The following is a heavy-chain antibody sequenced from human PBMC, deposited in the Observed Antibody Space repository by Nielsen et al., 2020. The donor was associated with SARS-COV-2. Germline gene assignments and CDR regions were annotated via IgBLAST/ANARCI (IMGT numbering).Heavy chain of an antibody. D-gene: IGHD3-22*01. CDR3: ARDTLYYYDSSGYPDY. J-gene: IGHJ4*02. CDR1: GYTFTSYD. V-gene: IGHV1-18*01. Sequence: ASVKVSCKASGYTFTSYDISWVRQAPGQGLEWMGWISAYNGNTNYAQKLQGRVTMTTDTSTSTAYMELRSLRSDDTAVYYCARDTLYYYDSSGYPDYWGQGTLVTVSS. CDR2: ISAYNGNT.